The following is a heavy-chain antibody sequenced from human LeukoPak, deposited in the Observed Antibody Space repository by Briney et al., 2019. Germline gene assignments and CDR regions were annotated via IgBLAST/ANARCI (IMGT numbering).Heavy chain of an antibody. CDR2: IYSGGST. J-gene: IGHJ4*02. CDR3: AKDFFASTAARPHY. CDR1: GFTVSSNY. V-gene: IGHV3-53*01. D-gene: IGHD6-6*01. Sequence: PGGSLRLSCAASGFTVSSNYMSWVRQAPGKGLEWVSVIYSGGSTYYTDSVKGRFTISRDNSKNTLYLQMNSLRAEDTAVYYCAKDFFASTAARPHYWGQGTLVTVSS.